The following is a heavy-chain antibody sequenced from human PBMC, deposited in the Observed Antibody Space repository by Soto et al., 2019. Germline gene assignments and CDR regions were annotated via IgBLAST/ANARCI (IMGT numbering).Heavy chain of an antibody. CDR1: GFTFSSYS. V-gene: IGHV3-21*01. CDR2: ISSSSSYI. J-gene: IGHJ4*02. D-gene: IGHD3-16*01. CDR3: ARALITFGGVITHYFDY. Sequence: SLRLSCAASGFTFSSYSMNWVRQAPGKGLEWVSSISSSSSYIYYADSVKGRFTISRDNAKNSLYLQMNSLRAEDTAVYYCARALITFGGVITHYFDYWGQGTLVTVSS.